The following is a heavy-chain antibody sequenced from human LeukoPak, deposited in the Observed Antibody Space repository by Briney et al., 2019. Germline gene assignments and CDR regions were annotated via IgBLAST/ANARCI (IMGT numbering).Heavy chain of an antibody. CDR3: VRGGYYYGPSD. CDR1: GGSISSYY. CDR2: TYTSGSI. J-gene: IGHJ4*02. V-gene: IGHV4-4*07. Sequence: KTSETLSLTCTVSGGSISSYYWSWIRQPAGKGLEWIGRTYTSGSINYNPSLKSRVTMSVDTSKNQFSLKLRSVTAADTAVYYCVRGGYYYGPSDWGQGTLVTVSS. D-gene: IGHD3-10*01.